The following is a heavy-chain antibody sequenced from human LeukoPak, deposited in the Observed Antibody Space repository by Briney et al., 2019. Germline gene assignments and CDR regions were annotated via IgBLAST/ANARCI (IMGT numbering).Heavy chain of an antibody. D-gene: IGHD3-10*01. CDR3: ARGVVRCGSGIIYYYYGMDV. V-gene: IGHV3-30*04. CDR2: IASEGRHK. CDR1: GFTFSSYA. Sequence: GGCLRLSCAASGFTFSSYAMHWVRQAPGKGLERVSVIASEGRHKIYADSVKGRFTISRDNPKNTLYLQMNSLRAEDTAVYYCARGVVRCGSGIIYYYYGMDVWGQGTTVTVPS. J-gene: IGHJ6*02.